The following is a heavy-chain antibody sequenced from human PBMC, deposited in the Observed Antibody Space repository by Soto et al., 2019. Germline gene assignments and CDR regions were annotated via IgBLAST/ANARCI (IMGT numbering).Heavy chain of an antibody. Sequence: ETLSLTCTVSGGSISSYYWSWIRQPPGKGLEWIGYIYYSGSTNYNPSLKSRVTISVDTSKNQFSLKLSSVTAADTAVYYCAREAYYDFWSGSGAWFDPWGQGTLVTVSS. D-gene: IGHD3-3*01. V-gene: IGHV4-59*01. CDR2: IYYSGST. CDR1: GGSISSYY. J-gene: IGHJ5*02. CDR3: AREAYYDFWSGSGAWFDP.